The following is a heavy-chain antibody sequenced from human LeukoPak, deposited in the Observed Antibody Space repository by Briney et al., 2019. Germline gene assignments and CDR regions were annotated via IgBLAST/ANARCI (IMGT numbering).Heavy chain of an antibody. Sequence: SETLSLTCTVSSGSISSGSYFWAWIRQPPAKGLEWIGTIYYTGSPYYNPPLKSRVTISVDTSKKQFSLKLSSVTAADTAVYYCARNCTSGSCHEAFDPWGQGTLVTVSS. CDR1: SGSISSGSYF. D-gene: IGHD2-15*01. CDR3: ARNCTSGSCHEAFDP. CDR2: IYYTGSP. V-gene: IGHV4-39*01. J-gene: IGHJ5*02.